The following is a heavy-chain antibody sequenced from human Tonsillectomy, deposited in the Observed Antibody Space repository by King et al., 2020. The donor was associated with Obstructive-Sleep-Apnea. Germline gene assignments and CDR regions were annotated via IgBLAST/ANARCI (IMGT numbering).Heavy chain of an antibody. CDR1: GFSFSSDG. Sequence: VQLVESGGGVVQPGRSLRLSCAASGFSFSSDGMHWVRQAPGKGLEWLAVISYDGGSKYYADSVMGRFPISRDNSKNTVFLQMNSLRPEDTAVYYCAKDRGRTVTTYSFFARWGQGALVAVSS. V-gene: IGHV3-30*18. D-gene: IGHD4-17*01. J-gene: IGHJ4*02. CDR2: ISYDGGSK. CDR3: AKDRGRTVTTYSFFAR.